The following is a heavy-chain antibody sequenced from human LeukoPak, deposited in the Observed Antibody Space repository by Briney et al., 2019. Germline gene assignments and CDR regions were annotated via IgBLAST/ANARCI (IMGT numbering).Heavy chain of an antibody. V-gene: IGHV3-7*03. CDR1: GFIFSGYW. Sequence: GGSLKLSCVGSGFIFSGYWMSWVRQAPGKGLEWVANIKQDGSEKYYADSVRGRFNISRENTKNSLSLQMNSLTVDDTAVYYCVRWGAWSSFDYWGQGTPVTVST. CDR3: VRWGAWSSFDY. D-gene: IGHD2-8*02. CDR2: IKQDGSEK. J-gene: IGHJ4*02.